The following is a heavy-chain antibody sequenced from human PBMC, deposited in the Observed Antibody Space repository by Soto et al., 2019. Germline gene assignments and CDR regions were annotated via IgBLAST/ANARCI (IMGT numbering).Heavy chain of an antibody. CDR3: ATRGRDYGDTGYYGMDV. Sequence: QVQLVQSGAEVKKPGSSVKVSCKASGGTFSSYAISWVRQAPGQGLEWMGGIIPIFGTANYAQKFQGRVTIPADESTSTAYMELSSLRSEDTAVYYCATRGRDYGDTGYYGMDVWGQGTTVTVSS. CDR2: IIPIFGTA. D-gene: IGHD4-17*01. V-gene: IGHV1-69*12. J-gene: IGHJ6*02. CDR1: GGTFSSYA.